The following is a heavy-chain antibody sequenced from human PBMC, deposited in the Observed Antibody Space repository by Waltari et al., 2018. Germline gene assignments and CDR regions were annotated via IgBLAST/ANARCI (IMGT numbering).Heavy chain of an antibody. CDR2: IKEDGSET. Sequence: EVQLVESGGGLVQPGGSLRLACTTSGFTFSKDWMSWVRQAPGKGLEWLDSIKEDGSETNYVESVKGRFTISRDNAKNSLYLQMSSLRAEDTAVYYCSDPPSDFWGQGAVVTVSS. J-gene: IGHJ4*02. V-gene: IGHV3-7*03. CDR3: SDPPSDF. CDR1: GFTFSKDW. D-gene: IGHD2-21*01.